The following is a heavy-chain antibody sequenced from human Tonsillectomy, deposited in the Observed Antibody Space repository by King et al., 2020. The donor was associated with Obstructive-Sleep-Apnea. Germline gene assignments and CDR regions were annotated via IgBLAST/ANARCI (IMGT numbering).Heavy chain of an antibody. D-gene: IGHD3-9*01. CDR3: SKXVYDXVTDHXHEAYDI. CDR1: GFTFSTYG. Sequence: VQLVQSGGGVVQPGRSLRLSCVASGFTFSTYGMHWVRQAPGKGLEWVAVAWYDGSDEYNADSVKGRFTISRDESKNTVYLQMNSLRADDTAGYYCSKXVYDXVTDHXHEAYDIWGHXTXVIVS. V-gene: IGHV3-33*03. J-gene: IGHJ3*02. CDR2: AWYDGSDE.